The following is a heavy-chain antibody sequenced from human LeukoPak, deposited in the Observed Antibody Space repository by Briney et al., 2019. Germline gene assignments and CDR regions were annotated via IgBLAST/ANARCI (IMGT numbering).Heavy chain of an antibody. CDR3: AKAGKSLLYSSSWLVDY. D-gene: IGHD6-13*01. J-gene: IGHJ4*02. V-gene: IGHV3-23*01. Sequence: GRSLRLSCAASGFTFSSYAMSWVRQAPGKGLEWVSAISGSGGSTYYADSVKGRFTISRDNSKNTLYLQMNSLRAEDTAVYYCAKAGKSLLYSSSWLVDYWGQGTLVTVSS. CDR1: GFTFSSYA. CDR2: ISGSGGST.